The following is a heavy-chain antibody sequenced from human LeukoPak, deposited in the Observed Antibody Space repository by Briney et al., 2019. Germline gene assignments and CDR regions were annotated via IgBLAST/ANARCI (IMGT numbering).Heavy chain of an antibody. D-gene: IGHD3-22*01. Sequence: SETLSLTFTVSGDSITGRSYYWGWIRQPPGKGLEWVGSIYYSGSTFSNPSRMRRVNMSADTSKNQFSLKHSSSTSADTAVYYCARQYYDSTGYYYFDNWGQGTQVTVYS. CDR2: IYYSGST. CDR3: ARQYYDSTGYYYFDN. V-gene: IGHV4-39*01. CDR1: GDSITGRSYY. J-gene: IGHJ4*02.